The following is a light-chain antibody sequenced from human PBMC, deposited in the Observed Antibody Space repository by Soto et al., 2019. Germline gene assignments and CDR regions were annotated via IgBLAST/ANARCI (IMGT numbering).Light chain of an antibody. Sequence: QSALTQPASVSGSPGQSITISCTGTSSDIGGYNYVSWYQQLPGKVPKLIIYDGSNRPSGVFDRFSGSKSGNAASLTISGLQAEDEADYYCSSYTSTSTLYVFGTGTKLTVL. CDR2: DGS. J-gene: IGLJ1*01. V-gene: IGLV2-14*03. CDR3: SSYTSTSTLYV. CDR1: SSDIGGYNY.